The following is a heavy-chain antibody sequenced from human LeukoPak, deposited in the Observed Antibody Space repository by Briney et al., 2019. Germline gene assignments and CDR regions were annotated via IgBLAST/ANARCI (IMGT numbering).Heavy chain of an antibody. V-gene: IGHV3-7*03. J-gene: IGHJ4*02. D-gene: IGHD5-18*01. CDR1: GFTFSVSW. CDR3: AKDLRGYSYGCHDY. CDR2: IKYDGSEK. Sequence: PGGSLRLSCAASGFTFSVSWMSWVRQAPGKGLEWVANIKYDGSEKYYVDSVKGRFTISRDNAKNSLYLQMNSLRAEDTALYYCAKDLRGYSYGCHDYWGQGTLVTVSS.